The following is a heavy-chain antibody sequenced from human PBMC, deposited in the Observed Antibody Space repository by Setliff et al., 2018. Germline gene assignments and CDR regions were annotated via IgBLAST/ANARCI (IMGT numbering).Heavy chain of an antibody. D-gene: IGHD3-16*01. V-gene: IGHV1-46*01. Sequence: ASVKVSCKTSGYSFTSHYMHWVRQAPGQGLEWMGIINPGGLSSSSTQKFEGRVTMTRDTSTSTVYMELSSLRSDDTAVYYCARVAIMGPPSWGQGTLVTVSS. J-gene: IGHJ5*02. CDR1: GYSFTSHY. CDR3: ARVAIMGPPS. CDR2: INPGGLSS.